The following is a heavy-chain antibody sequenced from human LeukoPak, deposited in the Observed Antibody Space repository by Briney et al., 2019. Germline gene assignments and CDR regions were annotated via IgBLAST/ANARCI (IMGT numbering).Heavy chain of an antibody. CDR3: VRAIVGARHACHL. D-gene: IGHD1-26*01. CDR1: GGSISSYH. V-gene: IGHV4-4*07. CDR2: IYTSGST. J-gene: IGHJ3*01. Sequence: SETLSLTCTVSGGSISSYHGIWIRQPAGKGLEWIGRIYTSGSTNYNPSLKSRVTISVDNSKNQFSLKLSSVTAADTAVYYCVRAIVGARHACHLGGQGTMVTVSS.